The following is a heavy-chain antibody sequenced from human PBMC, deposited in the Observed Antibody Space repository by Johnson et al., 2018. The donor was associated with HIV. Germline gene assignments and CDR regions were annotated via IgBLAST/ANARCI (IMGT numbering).Heavy chain of an antibody. J-gene: IGHJ3*02. Sequence: QVQLVESGGGLVKPGGSLRLSCVASGFTFSSYGMHWVRQAPGKGLEWVAVIWSDGSNKYYTDSVKGRFTISRDNSKNTLYLQMNSLRVEDTAVYYCAREYYGSGSDAFDIWGQGTMVTVSS. CDR3: AREYYGSGSDAFDI. CDR2: IWSDGSNK. D-gene: IGHD3-10*01. V-gene: IGHV3-33*08. CDR1: GFTFSSYG.